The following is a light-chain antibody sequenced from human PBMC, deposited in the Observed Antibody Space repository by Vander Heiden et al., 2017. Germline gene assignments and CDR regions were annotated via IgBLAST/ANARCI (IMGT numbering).Light chain of an antibody. V-gene: IGLV2-23*02. CDR1: NNDIETYNL. Sequence: HSALTQPASVSGSPGQSITISCPANNNDIETYNLISWCQRHPGKAPKLIIYEVAKRPSGVSPRFSGSKSGNTASLTISGLQAEDEADYYCCSCAHSNFVFGGGTQLTVL. CDR2: EVA. CDR3: CSCAHSNFV. J-gene: IGLJ2*01.